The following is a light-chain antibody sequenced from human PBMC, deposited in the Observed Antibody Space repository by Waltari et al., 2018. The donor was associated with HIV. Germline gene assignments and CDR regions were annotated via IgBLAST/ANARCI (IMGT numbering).Light chain of an antibody. CDR1: SSNIGNNY. Sequence: QSVLTQPPSVSAAPGPKVIISCSGSSSNIGNNYVSWYQHHPGTAPKLLIYENNKRPSGIPDRFSGSKSGTSATLGITGLQTGDEADYYCETWDSSLSAGVFGGGTKLTVL. CDR2: ENN. CDR3: ETWDSSLSAGV. V-gene: IGLV1-51*02. J-gene: IGLJ2*01.